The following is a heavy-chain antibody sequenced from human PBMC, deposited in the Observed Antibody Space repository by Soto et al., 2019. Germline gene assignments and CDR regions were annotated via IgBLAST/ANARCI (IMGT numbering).Heavy chain of an antibody. Sequence: GGSLRLSCAASRFTFSTYSMNWVRQAPGKGLEWFSYISSSSSTIYYADSLKGRFTISRDNAKNSLYLQMNSLRDEDTAVYYCARTSSGWYSNYYFDYWGQGTLVTVSS. CDR1: RFTFSTYS. V-gene: IGHV3-48*02. D-gene: IGHD6-19*01. J-gene: IGHJ4*02. CDR3: ARTSSGWYSNYYFDY. CDR2: ISSSSSTI.